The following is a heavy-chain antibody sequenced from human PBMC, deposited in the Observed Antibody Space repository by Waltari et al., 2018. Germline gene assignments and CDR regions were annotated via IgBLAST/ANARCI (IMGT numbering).Heavy chain of an antibody. CDR2: IWFDGSSK. V-gene: IGHV3-30*18. CDR3: AKDTGRYYYYMDV. J-gene: IGHJ6*03. D-gene: IGHD4-17*01. CDR1: GFTFSSYG. Sequence: QVQLVESGGGVVQPGRSLRLSCAVSGFTFSSYGMHWVRQAPGKGLEWLSAIWFDGSSKYYADSVKGRFTISRDNSKNTLFLQMNSLRAEDTAMYYCAKDTGRYYYYMDVWGKGTTVTVSS.